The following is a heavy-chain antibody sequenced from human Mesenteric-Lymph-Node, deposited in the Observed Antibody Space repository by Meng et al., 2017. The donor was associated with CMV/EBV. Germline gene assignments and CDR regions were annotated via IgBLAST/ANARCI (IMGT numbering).Heavy chain of an antibody. V-gene: IGHV3-30*02. CDR1: GFTFSSYS. CDR3: AKCSLGWSGFCPNDY. J-gene: IGHJ4*02. D-gene: IGHD3-3*01. Sequence: GESLKISCAASGFTFSSYSMNWVRQAPGKGLEWVAFIPYDASEEYYADSVQGRFTISRDNSRNTLYLQMNSLRAEDTAVYSCAKCSLGWSGFCPNDYWGQGTLVTVSS. CDR2: IPYDASEE.